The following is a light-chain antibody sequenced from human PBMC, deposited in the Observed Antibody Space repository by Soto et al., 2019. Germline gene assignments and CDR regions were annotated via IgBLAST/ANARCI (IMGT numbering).Light chain of an antibody. CDR3: SSHGGANNFYV. J-gene: IGLJ1*01. V-gene: IGLV2-8*01. CDR2: EVS. CDR1: SSDIGAYNY. Sequence: LTQPPSASGSPGQSVTISCTGTSSDIGAYNYVSWYQQHPGKVPKLMIYEVSERPSGVPDRFSASKSGNTASLTVSGLQAEDEADYYCSSHGGANNFYVFGTGTKVT.